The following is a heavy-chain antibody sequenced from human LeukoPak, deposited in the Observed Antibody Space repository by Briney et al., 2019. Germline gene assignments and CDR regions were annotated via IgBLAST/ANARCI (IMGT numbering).Heavy chain of an antibody. V-gene: IGHV3-21*01. Sequence: GGSLRLSCAASGFTFSSYNMNWVRQAPGKGLEWVSSISSSSSNVYYADSVKGRFTISRDNAKNSLYLQMNSLRAEDTAVYYCARDQFGYYYDSSGYYKVTGDAFDIWGQGTMVTVSS. D-gene: IGHD3-22*01. CDR2: ISSSSSNV. CDR1: GFTFSSYN. J-gene: IGHJ3*02. CDR3: ARDQFGYYYDSSGYYKVTGDAFDI.